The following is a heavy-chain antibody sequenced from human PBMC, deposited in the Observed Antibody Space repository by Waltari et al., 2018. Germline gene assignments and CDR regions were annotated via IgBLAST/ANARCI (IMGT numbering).Heavy chain of an antibody. CDR1: GGTFSSYA. CDR2: IIPILGTA. Sequence: QVQLVQSGAEVKKPGSSVKVSCKASGGTFSSYAISWVRQAPGQGLEWVGGIIPILGTASYAQNVQGRGTMTADKSTSTAYMELSILRSEDTAVYYCARWVTDYGSGRRTPRDWGQGTLVTVSS. CDR3: ARWVTDYGSGRRTPRD. D-gene: IGHD3-10*01. J-gene: IGHJ4*02. V-gene: IGHV1-69*14.